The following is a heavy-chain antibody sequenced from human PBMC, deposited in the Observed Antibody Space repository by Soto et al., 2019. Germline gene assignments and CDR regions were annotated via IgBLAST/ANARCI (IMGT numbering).Heavy chain of an antibody. V-gene: IGHV3-64*01. Sequence: PGGSLRLSCAASGFTFSSYAMHWVRQAPGKGLEYVSAISSNGGSTYYANSVKGRFTISRDNSKNTLYLQMGSLRAEDMAVYYCARDRDPYSSSSGYFDYWGQGTLVTVSS. CDR2: ISSNGGST. J-gene: IGHJ4*02. CDR3: ARDRDPYSSSSGYFDY. D-gene: IGHD6-6*01. CDR1: GFTFSSYA.